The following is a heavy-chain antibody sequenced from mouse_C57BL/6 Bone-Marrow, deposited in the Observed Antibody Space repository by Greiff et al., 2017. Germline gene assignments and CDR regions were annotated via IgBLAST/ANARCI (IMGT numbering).Heavy chain of an antibody. V-gene: IGHV5-4*03. J-gene: IGHJ2*01. CDR1: GFTFSSYA. Sequence: DVMLVESGGGLVKPGGSLKLSCAASGFTFSSYAMSWVRQTPEKRLEWVATISDGGSYTYYPDNVKGRFTISRDNAKNNLYLQMSHLKSEDTAMYYCARVPYYYGFDYWGQGTTLTVSS. CDR2: ISDGGSYT. CDR3: ARVPYYYGFDY. D-gene: IGHD1-1*01.